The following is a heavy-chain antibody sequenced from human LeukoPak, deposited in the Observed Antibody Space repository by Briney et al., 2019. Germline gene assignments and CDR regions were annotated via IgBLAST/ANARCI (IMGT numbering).Heavy chain of an antibody. D-gene: IGHD6-13*01. CDR1: GRSFRGYY. CDR3: ARGDSSSWYYYYMDV. Sequence: SETLSLTCAVYGRSFRGYYWSWIRQPPGKGLEWIGEINHSGSTNYNPSLKSRVTISVDTSKNQFSLKLGSVTAADTAVYYCARGDSSSWYYYYMDVWGKGTTVTVSS. CDR2: INHSGST. J-gene: IGHJ6*03. V-gene: IGHV4-34*01.